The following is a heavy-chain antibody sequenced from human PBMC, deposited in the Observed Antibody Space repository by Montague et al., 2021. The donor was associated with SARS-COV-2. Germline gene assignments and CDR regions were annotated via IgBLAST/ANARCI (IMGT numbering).Heavy chain of an antibody. V-gene: IGHV4-59*12. CDR2: IYYTGNT. D-gene: IGHD3-3*01. J-gene: IGHJ4*02. CDR1: GGSISGYH. Sequence: SETLSLTCTVSGGSISGYHWSWLRQPPGKGLEWIAYIYYTGNTRYNPSLQSRVTISTDMSKNQFSLKLSSVTAADTAVYYCARGGTIFGVVTFPFDYWGQGALVTVSS. CDR3: ARGGTIFGVVTFPFDY.